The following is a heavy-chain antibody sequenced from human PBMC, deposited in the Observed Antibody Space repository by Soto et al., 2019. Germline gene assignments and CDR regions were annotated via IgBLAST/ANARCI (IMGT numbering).Heavy chain of an antibody. Sequence: GASVKVSCKASGDPFPRYDINWGGQAPGPGGEWMGWMNPNSGNTGYAQKFQGRVTMTRNTSISTAYMELSSLRSEDTAVYYCARNWCIAVGRGRLRNWGQGTLVTVSS. CDR1: GDPFPRYD. D-gene: IGHD2-8*01. V-gene: IGHV1-8*01. CDR3: ARNWCIAVGRGRLRN. J-gene: IGHJ4*02. CDR2: MNPNSGNT.